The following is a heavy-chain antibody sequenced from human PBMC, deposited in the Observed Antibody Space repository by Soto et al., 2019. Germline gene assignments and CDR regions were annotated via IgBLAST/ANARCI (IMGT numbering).Heavy chain of an antibody. CDR2: IFYTGST. J-gene: IGHJ4*02. V-gene: IGHV4-31*11. D-gene: IGHD4-17*01. CDR3: ARLDYGDSAFDS. CDR1: GGSINSASYH. Sequence: SENLSLTCVVSGGSINSASYHWSWLRQHPGKGLEFIGYIFYTGSTYYNPSLETRVTISVDTSKNHVSLRLNAVTAADTAVYYCARLDYGDSAFDSWGRGTLVTVSS.